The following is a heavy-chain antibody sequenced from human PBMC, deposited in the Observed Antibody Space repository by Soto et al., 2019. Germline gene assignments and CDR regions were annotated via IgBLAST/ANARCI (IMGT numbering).Heavy chain of an antibody. D-gene: IGHD2-21*01. CDR1: GYSFSDYW. CDR3: ARRGQYYGTSTCSFDP. V-gene: IGHV5-51*01. CDR2: IYPGDSDT. J-gene: IGHJ5*02. Sequence: SLKISCKASGYSFSDYWIGWVRQMPGRGLEWMGIIYPGDSDTRYSASFQGQVTISADKSISTTFPQWSSLKASDTAMYYCARRGQYYGTSTCSFDPWGQGTLVTVSS.